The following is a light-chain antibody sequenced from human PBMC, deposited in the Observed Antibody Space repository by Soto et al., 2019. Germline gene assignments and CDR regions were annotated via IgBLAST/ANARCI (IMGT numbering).Light chain of an antibody. CDR2: RAS. CDR3: QQYHIYSWT. V-gene: IGKV1-5*03. CDR1: QDIGTW. Sequence: IQTTQSPSTLTTTVGDRVTITCRASQDIGTWLAWYQQKPEKAPKVLIYRASHLESGVPSRFSASGSGTEFSLTINSLQADDFATYYCQQYHIYSWTFGQGTMVDIK. J-gene: IGKJ1*01.